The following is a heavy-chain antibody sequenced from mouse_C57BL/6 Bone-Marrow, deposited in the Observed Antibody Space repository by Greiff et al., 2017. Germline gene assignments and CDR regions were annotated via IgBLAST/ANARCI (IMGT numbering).Heavy chain of an antibody. Sequence: QVQLQQSGPELVKPGASVKLSCKASGYTFTSYDINWVKQRPGQGLEWIGWIYPRDGSTKYNEKFKGKATLPVDTSSSTAYMELHSLTSEDSAVYFCARRRVYYYGSPWFAYWGQGTLVTVSA. CDR3: ARRRVYYYGSPWFAY. V-gene: IGHV1-85*01. D-gene: IGHD1-1*01. CDR2: IYPRDGST. CDR1: GYTFTSYD. J-gene: IGHJ3*01.